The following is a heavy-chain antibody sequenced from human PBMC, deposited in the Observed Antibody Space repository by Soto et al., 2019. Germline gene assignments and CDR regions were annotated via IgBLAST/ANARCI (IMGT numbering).Heavy chain of an antibody. CDR3: ARDRYLDSSAFDY. J-gene: IGHJ4*02. D-gene: IGHD3-9*01. CDR1: GFTFSSSA. Sequence: GGSLRLSCAASGFTFSSSAMHWFRKAPGKGLEWVAVMSFDGNDKHYADSVKGRFTISRDENENTLFLQMNSLRPEDTAVYYCARDRYLDSSAFDYWGQGSLVTVSS. CDR2: MSFDGNDK. V-gene: IGHV3-30-3*01.